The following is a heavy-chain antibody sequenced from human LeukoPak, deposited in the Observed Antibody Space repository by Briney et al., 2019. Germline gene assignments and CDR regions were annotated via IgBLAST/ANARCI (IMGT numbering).Heavy chain of an antibody. V-gene: IGHV1-2*02. CDR1: GYTFTGYY. CDR2: INPNSGGT. D-gene: IGHD3-9*01. Sequence: ASVKVSCKASGYTFTGYYMHWVRQAPGQGLEWMGWINPNSGGTNYAQKLQGRVTMTTDTSTSTAYMELRSLRSDDTAVYYCARDRGLALRYFDWTNWFDPWGQGTLVTVSS. CDR3: ARDRGLALRYFDWTNWFDP. J-gene: IGHJ5*02.